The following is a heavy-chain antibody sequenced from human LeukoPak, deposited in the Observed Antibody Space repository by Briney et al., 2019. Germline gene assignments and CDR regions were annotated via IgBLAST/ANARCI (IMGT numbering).Heavy chain of an antibody. D-gene: IGHD4-17*01. CDR1: GDSISSYY. CDR3: AREGATTRPLDY. CDR2: IYTSGST. J-gene: IGHJ4*02. V-gene: IGHV4-4*07. Sequence: SETLSLTCSVSGDSISSYYWIWMRQPAGKGLEWIGRIYTSGSTNYSPSLKSRVTMSVDTSKNQFFLNLTSVTAADTAVYYCAREGATTRPLDYWGQGTLVTVSS.